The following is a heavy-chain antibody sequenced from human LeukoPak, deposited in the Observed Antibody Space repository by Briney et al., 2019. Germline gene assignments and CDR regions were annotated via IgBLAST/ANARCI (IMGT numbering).Heavy chain of an antibody. CDR1: GFTFSSHA. Sequence: PGRSLRLSCAASGFTFSSHAIHWVRQAPGKGLEWVAVISYDGSNKYYADSVKGRFSISRDNSKNTLYLQMNSLRADDTAVYYCARRYDGFDYWGQGTLVTVSS. V-gene: IGHV3-30-3*01. CDR2: ISYDGSNK. J-gene: IGHJ4*02. CDR3: ARRYDGFDY. D-gene: IGHD3-3*01.